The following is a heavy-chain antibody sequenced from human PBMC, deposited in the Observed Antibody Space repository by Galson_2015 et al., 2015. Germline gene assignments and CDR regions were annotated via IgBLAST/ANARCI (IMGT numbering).Heavy chain of an antibody. J-gene: IGHJ6*03. Sequence: PALVKPTQTLTLACTFSGVSLHTRGMCVSWIRQPPGKALEWLALLGWDDDKYYSTSLKTRLTISKDTSRNQVVLTMTNVDPVDTATYYCARVIIFGYYYMDVWGKGTTVTVSS. CDR1: GVSLHTRGMC. D-gene: IGHD3-3*02. V-gene: IGHV2-70*01. CDR2: LGWDDDK. CDR3: ARVIIFGYYYMDV.